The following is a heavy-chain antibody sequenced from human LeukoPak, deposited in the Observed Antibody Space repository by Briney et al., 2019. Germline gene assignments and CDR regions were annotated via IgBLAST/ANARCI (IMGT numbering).Heavy chain of an antibody. Sequence: GGSLRLSCAASGFTFSSYAMSWVRQAPGKGLEWVSAISGSGGSTYYADSVKGRFTISRDNSKNTLYLQMDSLRAEDTAVYYCAKGLKGSSWHGDDYWGQGTLVTVSS. D-gene: IGHD6-13*01. CDR3: AKGLKGSSWHGDDY. CDR1: GFTFSSYA. CDR2: ISGSGGST. V-gene: IGHV3-23*01. J-gene: IGHJ4*02.